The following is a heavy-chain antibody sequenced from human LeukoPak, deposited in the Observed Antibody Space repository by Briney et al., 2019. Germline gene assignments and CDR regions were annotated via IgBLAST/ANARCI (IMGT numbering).Heavy chain of an antibody. D-gene: IGHD5-24*01. Sequence: GGSLRLSCGASGFTFSSHGMHWVRQAPGKGLEWVAVISYDGSNKYYADSVKGRFTISRDNSENTLYLQMNSLRAEDTAVYYCAKDRDDYRYYYFDYWGQGTLVTVSS. CDR3: AKDRDDYRYYYFDY. CDR1: GFTFSSHG. V-gene: IGHV3-30*18. CDR2: ISYDGSNK. J-gene: IGHJ4*02.